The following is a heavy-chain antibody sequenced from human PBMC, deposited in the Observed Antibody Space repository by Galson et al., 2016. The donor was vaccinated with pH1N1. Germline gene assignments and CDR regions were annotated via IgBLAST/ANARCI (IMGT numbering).Heavy chain of an antibody. CDR1: GFAFDDFA. Sequence: SLRLSCAASGFAFDDFAMHWVRHVPGKGLEWVSGISWTSNSIGYADSVKGRFTISRDSAKKSLFLQMNSLRVEDTALYYCAKGAGRHYFGSGSFNDWGPGTQVTVSS. J-gene: IGHJ4*02. D-gene: IGHD3-10*01. CDR2: ISWTSNSI. CDR3: AKGAGRHYFGSGSFND. V-gene: IGHV3-9*01.